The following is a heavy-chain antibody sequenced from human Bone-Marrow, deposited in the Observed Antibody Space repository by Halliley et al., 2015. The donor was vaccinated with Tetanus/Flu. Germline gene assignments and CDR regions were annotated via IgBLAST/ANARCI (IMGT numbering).Heavy chain of an antibody. V-gene: IGHV3-33*01. Sequence: WVTPIWFDGDNKYYADSVKGRFTISRDNSENTLYLQMNSVRAEDAAVYYCAREAGSFRRWYFDLWGRGALVTVSS. CDR2: IWFDGDNK. D-gene: IGHD1-26*01. J-gene: IGHJ2*01. CDR3: AREAGSFRRWYFDL.